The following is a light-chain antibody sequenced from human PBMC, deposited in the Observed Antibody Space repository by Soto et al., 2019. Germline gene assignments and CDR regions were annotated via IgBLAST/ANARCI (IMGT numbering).Light chain of an antibody. V-gene: IGKV1-9*01. CDR2: AAS. CDR3: QQHNSYPLT. CDR1: QDISDY. J-gene: IGKJ4*01. Sequence: DIQLTQSPSFLSASVGDRVTITCRASQDISDYLAWYQQRPGKAPKLLIYAASTLQSGVPSRFSGSGSGTEFSLTTSSLQPEDFATYSCQQHNSYPLTFGGGTKVEIK.